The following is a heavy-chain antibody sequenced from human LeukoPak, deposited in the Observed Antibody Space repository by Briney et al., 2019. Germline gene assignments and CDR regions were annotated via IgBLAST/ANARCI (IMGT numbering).Heavy chain of an antibody. Sequence: ASATVSCKTSGYTFTDYDIHWVRQAPGHGLEWMGWMNPNSGKTNCAQKLHGRVTFSRNTSLSVAYMELRGLRSEDAAVYFCARGDFGETNTAFDIWGQGTVVAVSS. CDR2: MNPNSGKT. V-gene: IGHV1-8*03. CDR3: ARGDFGETNTAFDI. D-gene: IGHD4-17*01. J-gene: IGHJ3*02. CDR1: GYTFTDYD.